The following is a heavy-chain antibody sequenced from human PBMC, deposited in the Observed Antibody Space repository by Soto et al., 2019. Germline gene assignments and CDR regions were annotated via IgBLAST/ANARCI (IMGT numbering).Heavy chain of an antibody. Sequence: SVKVSCKASGGTFSSYAISWVRQAPGQGLEWMGGIIPIFGTANYAQKFQGRVTITADESTSTAYMELSSLRSEDTAVYYCARELALARDKYYFDYWGQGTLVTVSS. CDR3: ARELALARDKYYFDY. CDR2: IIPIFGTA. D-gene: IGHD6-6*01. J-gene: IGHJ4*02. CDR1: GGTFSSYA. V-gene: IGHV1-69*13.